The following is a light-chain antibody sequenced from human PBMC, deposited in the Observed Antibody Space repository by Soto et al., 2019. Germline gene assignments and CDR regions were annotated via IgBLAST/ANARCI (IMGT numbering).Light chain of an antibody. CDR3: QQYNNWPPWT. Sequence: EIVMTQSPATLSVSPGEGTTLSCRASQSVSSNLAWYQQKPGQAPRRLSYGATTRATGIPARFSGSGSGTEFTLTIASLQSEDFAVYYCQQYNNWPPWTVGQGTKVEIK. CDR1: QSVSSN. V-gene: IGKV3-15*01. J-gene: IGKJ1*01. CDR2: GAT.